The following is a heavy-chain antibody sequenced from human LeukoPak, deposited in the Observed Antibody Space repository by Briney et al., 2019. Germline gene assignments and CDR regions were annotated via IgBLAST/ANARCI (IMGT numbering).Heavy chain of an antibody. CDR1: GYTFTSYD. D-gene: IGHD3-10*01. V-gene: IGHV1-8*03. Sequence: GASVKVSCKASGYTFTSYDINWVRQATGQGLEWMGWMNPNSGNTGYAQKFQGRVTITRNTSISTAYMELSSLRSEDTAVYYCARLGIGSGSQENWGQGTLVTVSS. J-gene: IGHJ4*02. CDR2: MNPNSGNT. CDR3: ARLGIGSGSQEN.